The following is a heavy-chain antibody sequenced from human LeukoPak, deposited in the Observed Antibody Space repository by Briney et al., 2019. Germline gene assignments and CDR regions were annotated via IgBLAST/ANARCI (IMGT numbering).Heavy chain of an antibody. CDR2: IYHSGST. J-gene: IGHJ4*02. V-gene: IGHV4-38-2*02. Sequence: SETLSLTCTVSGYSISSGYYWGWIRQPPVKGLEWIGSIYHSGSTYYNPSLKSRVTISVDTSKNQFSLKLSSVTAADTAVYYCARAGLLWFGPTFDYWGQGTLVTVSS. D-gene: IGHD3-10*01. CDR1: GYSISSGYY. CDR3: ARAGLLWFGPTFDY.